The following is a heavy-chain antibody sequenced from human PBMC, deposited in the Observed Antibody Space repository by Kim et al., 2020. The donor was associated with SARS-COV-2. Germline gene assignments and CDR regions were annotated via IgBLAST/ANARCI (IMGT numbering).Heavy chain of an antibody. CDR2: IIPIFGTA. D-gene: IGHD6-19*01. V-gene: IGHV1-69*13. CDR1: GGTFSSYA. Sequence: SVKVSCKASGGTFSSYAISWVRQAPGQGLEWMGGIIPIFGTANYAQKFQGRVTITADESTSTAYMELSSLRSEDTAVYYCARASYIAVAGLPNWFDPWGQGTLVTVSS. J-gene: IGHJ5*02. CDR3: ARASYIAVAGLPNWFDP.